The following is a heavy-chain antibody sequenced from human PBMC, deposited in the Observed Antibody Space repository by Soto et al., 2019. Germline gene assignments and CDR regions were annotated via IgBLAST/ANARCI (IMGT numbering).Heavy chain of an antibody. CDR1: GGSISSGDYY. J-gene: IGHJ4*02. V-gene: IGHV4-30-4*01. Sequence: PSETLSLTCTVSGGSISSGDYYWSWIRQPPGKGLEWIGSIYYSGSTDYAGSVKGRFTISRDNAKNTLYLQMNSLRAEDTALYYCARDGLYPFDYWGQGTLVTVSS. CDR2: IYYSGST. CDR3: ARDGLYPFDY. D-gene: IGHD3-10*01.